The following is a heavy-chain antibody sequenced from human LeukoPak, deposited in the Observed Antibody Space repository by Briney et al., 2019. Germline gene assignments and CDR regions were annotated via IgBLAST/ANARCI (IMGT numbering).Heavy chain of an antibody. V-gene: IGHV4-30-4*08. CDR3: ARKPTLRYCSSTSCPLDY. J-gene: IGHJ4*02. D-gene: IGHD2-2*01. CDR1: GGSISSGDYY. Sequence: SQTLSLTCTVPGGSISSGDYYWSWIRQPPGKGLEWIGYIYYSGSTYYNPSLKSRVTISVDTSKNQFSLKLSSVTAADTAVYYCARKPTLRYCSSTSCPLDYWGQGTLVTVSS. CDR2: IYYSGST.